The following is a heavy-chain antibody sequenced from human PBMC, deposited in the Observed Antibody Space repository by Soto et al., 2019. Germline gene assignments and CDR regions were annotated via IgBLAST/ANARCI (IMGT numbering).Heavy chain of an antibody. Sequence: EVQLVESGGGLVTPGGSLRLSCTASGFTFSNAWMSWVRQAPGKGLEWVGRIKSKTDGGTTDYAAPVKGRFSISRDDSXXXXFLXXNXLXTEDTAVYYCTTGTTTIIRVDYWGQGTLVTVSS. V-gene: IGHV3-15*01. CDR3: TTGTTTIIRVDY. CDR1: GFTFSNAW. D-gene: IGHD3-10*01. J-gene: IGHJ4*02. CDR2: IKSKTDGGTT.